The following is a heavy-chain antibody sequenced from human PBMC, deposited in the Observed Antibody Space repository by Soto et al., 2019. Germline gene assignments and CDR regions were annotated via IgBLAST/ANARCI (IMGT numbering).Heavy chain of an antibody. D-gene: IGHD2-2*01. CDR1: GFTFSSYA. CDR2: ISSNGGST. J-gene: IGHJ6*03. Sequence: GGSLRLSCAASGFTFSSYAMHWVRQAPGKGLEYVSAISSNGGSTYYANSVKGRFTISRDNSKNTLCLQMGSLRAEDMAVYYCARGGYCSSTSCYYMDVWGKGTTVTVSS. CDR3: ARGGYCSSTSCYYMDV. V-gene: IGHV3-64*01.